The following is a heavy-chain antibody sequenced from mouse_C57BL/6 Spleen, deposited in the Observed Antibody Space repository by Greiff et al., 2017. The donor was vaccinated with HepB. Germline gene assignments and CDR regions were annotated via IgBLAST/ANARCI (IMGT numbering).Heavy chain of an antibody. J-gene: IGHJ4*01. CDR2: ISSGSSTI. CDR1: GFTFSDYG. D-gene: IGHD2-14*01. Sequence: EVHLVESGGGLVKPGGSLKLSCAASGFTFSDYGMHWVRQAPEKGLEWVAYISSGSSTIYYADTVKGRFTISRDNAKNTLFLQMTSLRSEDTAMYYCARHRRYAMDYWGQGTSVTVSS. V-gene: IGHV5-17*01. CDR3: ARHRRYAMDY.